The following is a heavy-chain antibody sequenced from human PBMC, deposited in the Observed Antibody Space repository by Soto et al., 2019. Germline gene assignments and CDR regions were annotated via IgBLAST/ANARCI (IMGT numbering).Heavy chain of an antibody. CDR3: ALSFSQTNIDV. J-gene: IGHJ6*01. CDR2: INPDSGRT. Sequence: QVQLVQSGPEVGTPGASVKVSCKASGYTFTGYYLHWVRQAPGQGLEWMGYINPDSGRTRYAQKFQGTVTMTRDTSMTTAYLELSSLKYGDSAIFYCALSFSQTNIDVWGQGTTVIVSS. V-gene: IGHV1-2*02. CDR1: GYTFTGYY.